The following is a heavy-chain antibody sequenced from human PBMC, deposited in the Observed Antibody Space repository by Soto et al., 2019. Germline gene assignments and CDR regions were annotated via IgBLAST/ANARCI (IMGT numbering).Heavy chain of an antibody. V-gene: IGHV1-69*06. CDR3: ASMVVAAKGNWFDP. Sequence: SVKVSCKACGGTFSSYAISWVRQAPGQGLEWMGGTIPIFGTANYAQKFQGRVTITADKSTSTAYMELSSLRSEDTAVYYCASMVVAAKGNWFDPWGQGTLVTVSS. CDR1: GGTFSSYA. D-gene: IGHD2-15*01. J-gene: IGHJ5*02. CDR2: TIPIFGTA.